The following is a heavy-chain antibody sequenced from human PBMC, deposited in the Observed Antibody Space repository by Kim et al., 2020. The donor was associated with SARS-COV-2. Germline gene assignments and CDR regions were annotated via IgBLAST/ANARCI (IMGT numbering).Heavy chain of an antibody. V-gene: IGHV1-46*01. J-gene: IGHJ4*02. D-gene: IGHD3-3*02. Sequence: AQNFQGRVTMTRDTSPSTVYMELSSLRSEDTAVYYCAGTNALLEWLLLYYWGQGTLVTVSS. CDR3: AGTNALLEWLLLYY.